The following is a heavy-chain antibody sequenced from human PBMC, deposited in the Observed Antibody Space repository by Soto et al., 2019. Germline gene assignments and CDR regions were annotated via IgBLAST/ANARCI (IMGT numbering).Heavy chain of an antibody. CDR2: IIPIFGTA. V-gene: IGHV1-69*06. D-gene: IGHD5-12*01. CDR1: GGTFSSYA. J-gene: IGHJ4*02. CDR3: AREGRDGYNSRFDY. Sequence: AASVKVSCKASGGTFSSYAISWVRQAPGQGLEWMGGIIPIFGTANYAQKFQGRVTITADKSTSTAYMELSSLRSEDTAVYYCAREGRDGYNSRFDYWGQGTLVTVSS.